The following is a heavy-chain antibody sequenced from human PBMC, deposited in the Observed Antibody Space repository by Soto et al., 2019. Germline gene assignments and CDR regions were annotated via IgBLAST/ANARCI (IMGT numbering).Heavy chain of an antibody. J-gene: IGHJ6*02. V-gene: IGHV2-26*01. CDR1: GFSLSNARMG. Sequence: QVTLKESGPVLVKPTETLTLTCTVSGFSLSNARMGVSWIRQPLGKALEWLAHIFSNDEKSYSTSLKSRLTHSKDTTKSQVGLTMTNMDPVDTATYYCARITAEIFGVVIVSYYGMDVWGQGTTVTVSS. CDR2: IFSNDEK. D-gene: IGHD3-3*01. CDR3: ARITAEIFGVVIVSYYGMDV.